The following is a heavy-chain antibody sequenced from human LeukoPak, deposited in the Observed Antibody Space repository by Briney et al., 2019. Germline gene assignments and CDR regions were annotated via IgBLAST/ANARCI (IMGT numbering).Heavy chain of an antibody. D-gene: IGHD4-11*01. J-gene: IGHJ3*02. Sequence: PSETLSLTCTVSGYSITSGSYWGWIRQPPGKGLEWIANVHHRGTPYYNPSLKSRLTISVDTSKNHFSLRLSSLTAADTAIYYCARFADTNYDAFDIWGQGTLVTVSS. CDR1: GYSITSGSY. CDR2: VHHRGTP. CDR3: ARFADTNYDAFDI. V-gene: IGHV4-38-2*02.